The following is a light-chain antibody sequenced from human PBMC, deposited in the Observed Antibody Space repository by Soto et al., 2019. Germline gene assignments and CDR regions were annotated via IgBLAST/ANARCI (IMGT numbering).Light chain of an antibody. J-gene: IGKJ5*01. V-gene: IGKV2-40*01. CDR3: LQHTDFPIT. CDR1: QSLLDTDDGSTY. CDR2: AVS. Sequence: ESVLTHTPLYLPVTPGEPASISCRSSQSLLDTDDGSTYVDWYLQKPGQSPQLLIYAVSYRASGVPDRFSGSGSGTELTLSISGVETEDVGVYYCLQHTDFPITFGHGTRL.